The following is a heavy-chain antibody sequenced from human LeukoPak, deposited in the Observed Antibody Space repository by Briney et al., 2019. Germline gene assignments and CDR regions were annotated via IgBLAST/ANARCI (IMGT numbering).Heavy chain of an antibody. CDR2: INHSGST. CDR3: ARAQPTYYYGSGSHIRY. Sequence: SETLSLTCAVYGGSFSGYYWSWIRQPPGKGLEWIGEINHSGSTNYNSSLKSRVTISVDTSKNQFSLKLSSVTAADTAVYYCARAQPTYYYGSGSHIRYWGQGTLVTVSS. V-gene: IGHV4-34*01. D-gene: IGHD3-10*01. J-gene: IGHJ4*02. CDR1: GGSFSGYY.